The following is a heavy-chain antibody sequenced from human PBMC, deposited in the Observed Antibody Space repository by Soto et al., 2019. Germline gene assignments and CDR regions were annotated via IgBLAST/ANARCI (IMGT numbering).Heavy chain of an antibody. D-gene: IGHD4-4*01. J-gene: IGHJ4*02. V-gene: IGHV3-7*01. CDR2: IKEDGSET. Sequence: EVELVESGGGLVQPGGSLRLSCADSGFTFSSFWMSWVRQAPGKGLEWVANIKEDGSETYYGDSVKGRFTISRDNAKNSLYLQMNSLRVEDTAVYHCAREHYSNPLGGQGTLVTVSS. CDR1: GFTFSSFW. CDR3: AREHYSNPL.